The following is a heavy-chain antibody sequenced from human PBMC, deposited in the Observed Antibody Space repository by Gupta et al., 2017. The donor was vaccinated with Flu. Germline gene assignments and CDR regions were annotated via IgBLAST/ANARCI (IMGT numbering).Heavy chain of an antibody. V-gene: IGHV3-30*14. J-gene: IGHJ4*02. D-gene: IGHD5-18*01. CDR3: AKDREQYSYGYNFDS. CDR2: ISYDGNTK. Sequence: QAPGKGLEWVAVISYDGNTKYQRDSLKGRFTISRDNYKNTLYLQMSGLTADDTAVYYCAKDREQYSYGYNFDSWGQGTLVTVSS.